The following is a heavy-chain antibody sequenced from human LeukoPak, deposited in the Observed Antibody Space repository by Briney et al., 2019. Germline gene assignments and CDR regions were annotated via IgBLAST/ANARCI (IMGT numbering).Heavy chain of an antibody. V-gene: IGHV3-21*01. CDR2: ISSSSSYI. CDR1: GFTFSSYS. Sequence: GGPLRLSCAASGFTFSSYSMNWVRQAPGKGLEWVSSISSSSSYIYYADSVKGRFTISRDNAKNSLYLQMNSLRAEDTAVYYCARVVAVAGTGGVDYWGQGTLVTVSS. J-gene: IGHJ4*02. D-gene: IGHD6-19*01. CDR3: ARVVAVAGTGGVDY.